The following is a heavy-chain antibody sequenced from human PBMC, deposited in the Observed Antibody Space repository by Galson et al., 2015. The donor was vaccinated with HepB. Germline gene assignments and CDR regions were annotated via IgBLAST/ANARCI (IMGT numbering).Heavy chain of an antibody. J-gene: IGHJ6*02. V-gene: IGHV3-30-3*01. Sequence: SLRLSCAASGFTFSSYAMHWVRQAPGKGLEWVAVISYDGSNKYYADSVKGRFTISRDNSKNTLYLQMNSLRAENTAVYYCARDPGNWGYCTNGVCSRYYGMDVWGQGTTVTVSS. CDR3: ARDPGNWGYCTNGVCSRYYGMDV. CDR1: GFTFSSYA. D-gene: IGHD2-8*01. CDR2: ISYDGSNK.